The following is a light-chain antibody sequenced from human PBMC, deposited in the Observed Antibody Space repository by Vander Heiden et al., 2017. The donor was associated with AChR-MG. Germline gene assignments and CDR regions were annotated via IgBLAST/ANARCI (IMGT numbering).Light chain of an antibody. CDR1: NSDVGGYDF. CDR2: FVS. V-gene: IGLV2-14*03. Sequence: QSALTQPASVPGSPGQSITISCTGTNSDVGGYDFVSWYQQHPGKAHRLLISFVSRRPSGVSHRFSGSESANTASLTISGLQAEDEADYYCSSYTSSSTWVFGGGTKLTVL. CDR3: SSYTSSSTWV. J-gene: IGLJ3*02.